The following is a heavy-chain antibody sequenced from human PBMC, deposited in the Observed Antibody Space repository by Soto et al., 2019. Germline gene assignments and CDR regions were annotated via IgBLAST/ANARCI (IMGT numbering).Heavy chain of an antibody. Sequence: QITLKESGPTLVKPTQTLTLTCTFSGFSLSTSGVGVGWIRQPPGKALEWLAVIYWDDTKHYSPSLKSRLTITKDTSKNQVVLTMTNMDPVDTATYYYAHKGYGDYPIDYGGQGTLVTVSS. CDR2: IYWDDTK. D-gene: IGHD4-17*01. CDR1: GFSLSTSGVG. CDR3: AHKGYGDYPIDY. J-gene: IGHJ4*02. V-gene: IGHV2-5*02.